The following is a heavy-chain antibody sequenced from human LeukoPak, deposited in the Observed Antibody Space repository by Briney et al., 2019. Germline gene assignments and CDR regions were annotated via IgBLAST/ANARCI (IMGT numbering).Heavy chain of an antibody. CDR1: GYTFTGYY. CDR2: INPNSGGT. Sequence: GASVKVSCKASGYTFTGYYMHWVRQAPGQGLEWMGWINPNSGGTNYAQKFQGRVTMTRDTSINTAYMELRRLRSDDTAVYYCARGGYFDSFATWDLGLWGRGTLVTVSS. J-gene: IGHJ2*01. D-gene: IGHD3-9*01. CDR3: ARGGYFDSFATWDLGL. V-gene: IGHV1-2*02.